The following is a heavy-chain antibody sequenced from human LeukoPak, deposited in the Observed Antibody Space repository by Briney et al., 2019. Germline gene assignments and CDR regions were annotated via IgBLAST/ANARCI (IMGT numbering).Heavy chain of an antibody. CDR3: ARDSIHRRTTPFDY. CDR2: INPSGGST. J-gene: IGHJ4*02. D-gene: IGHD1-7*01. Sequence: ASVKVSCKASGYTFTSYYMHWVRQAPGQGLEWMGIINPSGGSTSYAQKFQGRVTMTRDTSKNQFSLKLSSVTAADTAVYYCARDSIHRRTTPFDYWGQGTLVTVSS. V-gene: IGHV1-46*01. CDR1: GYTFTSYY.